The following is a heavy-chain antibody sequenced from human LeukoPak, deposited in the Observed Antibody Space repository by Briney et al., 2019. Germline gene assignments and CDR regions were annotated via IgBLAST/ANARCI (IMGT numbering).Heavy chain of an antibody. CDR2: ISYDGSNK. CDR1: GFTFSGYH. V-gene: IGHV3-30*18. D-gene: IGHD2-15*01. CDR3: AKVAVVAALSYYFDY. Sequence: GGSLRLSCAASGFTFSGYHLHWVRQASGKGLEWVAVISYDGSNKYYADSVKGRFTISRDNSKNTLYLQMNSLRAEDTAVYYCAKVAVVAALSYYFDYWGQGTLVTVSS. J-gene: IGHJ4*02.